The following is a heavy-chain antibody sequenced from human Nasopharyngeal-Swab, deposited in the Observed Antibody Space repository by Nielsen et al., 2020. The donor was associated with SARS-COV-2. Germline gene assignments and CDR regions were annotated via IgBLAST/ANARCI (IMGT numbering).Heavy chain of an antibody. V-gene: IGHV3-30*04. CDR2: ISYDGSNK. D-gene: IGHD1-26*01. CDR3: ARDPRGLWDSYGMDV. J-gene: IGHJ6*02. Sequence: WIRQPPGKGLEWVAVISYDGSNKYYADSVKGRFTISRDNSKNTLYLQMNSLGAEDTAVYYCARDPRGLWDSYGMDVWGQGTTVTVSS.